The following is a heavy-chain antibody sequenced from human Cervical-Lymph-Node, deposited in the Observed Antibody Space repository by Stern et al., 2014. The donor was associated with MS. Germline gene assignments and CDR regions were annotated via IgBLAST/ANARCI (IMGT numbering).Heavy chain of an antibody. Sequence: VQLVESGAEVTKPGSSVKVSCKASGGTFSKFPSSCVRQAPGQGLEWMGGLFPVFGTPTYAQEFRGRVTITADVSTSTVYMELSSLRSDDTAVYYCALSSETSDRWYSLGYDLWSQGTRVTVSS. CDR3: ALSSETSDRWYSLGYDL. CDR2: LFPVFGTP. J-gene: IGHJ5*02. V-gene: IGHV1-69*01. D-gene: IGHD6-13*01. CDR1: GGTFSKFP.